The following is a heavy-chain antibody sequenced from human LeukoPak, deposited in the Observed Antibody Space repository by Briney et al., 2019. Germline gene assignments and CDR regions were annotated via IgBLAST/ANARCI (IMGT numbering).Heavy chain of an antibody. Sequence: ASVKVSCKVSGYTLTELSMHWVRQAPGKGLEWMGGFDPEDGETIYAQKFQGRVTMTEDTSTDTAYMELSSLGSEDTAVYYCATANYDFWSGYAFDIWGQGTMVTVSS. D-gene: IGHD3-3*01. CDR1: GYTLTELS. CDR3: ATANYDFWSGYAFDI. J-gene: IGHJ3*02. V-gene: IGHV1-24*01. CDR2: FDPEDGET.